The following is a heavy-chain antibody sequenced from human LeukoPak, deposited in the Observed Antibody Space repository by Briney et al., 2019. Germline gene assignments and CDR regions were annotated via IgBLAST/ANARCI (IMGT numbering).Heavy chain of an antibody. CDR3: AKTTIGYSSGRYPGWPVDY. Sequence: GGSLRLSCAASGFTFSSYAMSWVRQAPGKGLEWVSAISGSGGSTYYADSVKGRFTISRDNSKNTVYLQMNSLRAENTAVYYCAKTTIGYSSGRYPGWPVDYWGQGTLVTVSS. V-gene: IGHV3-23*01. CDR1: GFTFSSYA. J-gene: IGHJ4*02. D-gene: IGHD6-19*01. CDR2: ISGSGGST.